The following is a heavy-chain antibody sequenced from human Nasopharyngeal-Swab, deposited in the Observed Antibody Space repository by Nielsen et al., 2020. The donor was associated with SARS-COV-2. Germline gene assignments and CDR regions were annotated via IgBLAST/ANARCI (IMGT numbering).Heavy chain of an antibody. J-gene: IGHJ4*02. CDR2: ISAYNGNT. V-gene: IGHV1-18*01. CDR3: AREDRGYCSGGSCYKNFDY. D-gene: IGHD2-15*01. Sequence: ASVKVSCKASGYTFTSYGISWVRRAPGQGLEWMGWISAYNGNTNYAQKLQGRVTMTTDTSTSTAYMELRSLRSDDTAVYYCAREDRGYCSGGSCYKNFDYWGQGTLVTVSS. CDR1: GYTFTSYG.